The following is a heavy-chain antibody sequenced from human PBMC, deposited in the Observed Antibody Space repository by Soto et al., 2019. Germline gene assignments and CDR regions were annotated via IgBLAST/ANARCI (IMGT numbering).Heavy chain of an antibody. V-gene: IGHV1-3*01. CDR1: GYTFTSYA. CDR2: INAGNGNT. CDR3: AIDLTLGMDV. Sequence: QVQLVQSGAEVTKPGASVKVSCKDSGYTFTSYAMHWVRQATGQRLEWMGWINAGNGNTKYSQKFQGRVTITRDTSASTAYMELSSLRYEDTAVYYCAIDLTLGMDVWGQGTTVTVSS. D-gene: IGHD2-15*01. J-gene: IGHJ6*02.